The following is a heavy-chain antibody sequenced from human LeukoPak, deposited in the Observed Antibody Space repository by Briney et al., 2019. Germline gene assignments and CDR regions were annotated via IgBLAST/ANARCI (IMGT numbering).Heavy chain of an antibody. CDR3: ARHWAAAGILSWFDP. Sequence: PSETLSLTCTVSGGSISSYYWSWIRQPPGKGLEWIGYIYTSGSTNYNPSLKSRVTISVDTSKNQFSLKLSSVTAADTAVYYCARHWAAAGILSWFDPWGQGTLVTVSS. CDR1: GGSISSYY. J-gene: IGHJ5*02. D-gene: IGHD6-13*01. CDR2: IYTSGST. V-gene: IGHV4-4*09.